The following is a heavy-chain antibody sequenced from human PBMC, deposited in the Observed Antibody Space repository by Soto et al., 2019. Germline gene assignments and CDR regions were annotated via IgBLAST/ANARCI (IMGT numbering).Heavy chain of an antibody. CDR3: VRDAAPDAY. V-gene: IGHV3-30*04. Sequence: GGSLRVSCAVAGFTFSSYAMHWVRQAPGKGLEWVAVISYDGRNTYYADSVKGRFTISRDNAKNSLYLQMNSLRAEDTAVYYCVRDAAPDAYWGQGTLVPVSS. J-gene: IGHJ4*02. CDR2: ISYDGRNT. CDR1: GFTFSSYA.